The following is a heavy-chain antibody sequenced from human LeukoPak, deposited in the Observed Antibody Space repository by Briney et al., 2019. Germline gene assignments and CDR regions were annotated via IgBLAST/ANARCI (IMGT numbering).Heavy chain of an antibody. CDR2: IYYSGST. CDR3: ARAPTQDLGVFDI. D-gene: IGHD2-8*01. V-gene: IGHV4-39*07. J-gene: IGHJ3*02. Sequence: SETLSLTCTVSGGSISSSSYYWGWIRQPPGKGLEWIGSIYYSGSTYYNPSLKSRVTISVDTSKNRFSLKLSSVTAADTAVYYCARAPTQDLGVFDIWGQGTMVTVSS. CDR1: GGSISSSSYY.